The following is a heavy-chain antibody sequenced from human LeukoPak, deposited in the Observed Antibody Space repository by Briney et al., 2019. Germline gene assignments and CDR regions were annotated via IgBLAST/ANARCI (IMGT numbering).Heavy chain of an antibody. CDR2: IIPIFGTA. V-gene: IGHV1-69*13. D-gene: IGHD1-26*01. CDR3: AVHIVGATNYYYYMDV. J-gene: IGHJ6*03. CDR1: GGTFSSYA. Sequence: GASVKVSCKASGGTFSSYAISWVRQAPGQGLEWMGGIIPIFGTANYAQKFQGRVTITADESTSTAYMELSSLRSEDTAVYYCAVHIVGATNYYYYMDVWGKGTTVTVSS.